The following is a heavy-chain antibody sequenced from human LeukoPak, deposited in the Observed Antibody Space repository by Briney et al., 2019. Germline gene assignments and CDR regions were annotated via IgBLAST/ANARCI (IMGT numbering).Heavy chain of an antibody. J-gene: IGHJ6*04. CDR1: GYTFTSYA. CDR3: ARGPLGDCSSTSCSSRKYYGMDV. V-gene: IGHV1-3*01. CDR2: INAGNGNT. D-gene: IGHD2-2*01. Sequence: ASVKVSCKASGYTFTSYAMHWVRQAPGQRLEWMGWINAGNGNTKYSQKSQGRVTITRDTSASTAYMELSSLRSEDTAVYYCARGPLGDCSSTSCSSRKYYGMDVWGKGTTVTVSS.